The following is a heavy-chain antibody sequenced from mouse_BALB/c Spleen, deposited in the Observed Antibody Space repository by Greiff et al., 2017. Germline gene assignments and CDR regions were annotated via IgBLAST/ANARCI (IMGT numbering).Heavy chain of an antibody. Sequence: VQLQQSGTVLARPGASVKMSCKASGYSFTSYWMHWVKQRPGQGLEWIGALYPGNSDTSYNQKFKGKAKLTAVTSASTAYMELSSLANEDSAVYCCRGRGYDYYLDYWGQGTTGTVAS. CDR1: GYSFTSYW. V-gene: IGHV1-5*01. CDR3: RGRGYDYYLDY. D-gene: IGHD2-4*01. J-gene: IGHJ2*01. CDR2: LYPGNSDT.